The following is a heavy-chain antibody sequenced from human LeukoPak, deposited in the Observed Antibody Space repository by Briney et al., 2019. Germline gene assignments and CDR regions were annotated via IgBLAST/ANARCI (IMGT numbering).Heavy chain of an antibody. J-gene: IGHJ3*02. Sequence: GGSLRLSCAAPGFTFSIYWMHWVRHAPGRRLVWVSRINSDGSSTSYAGSVKGRFTISRDNAKNTLYLKMNSLRAEDTAVYYCARRLAYCGDDCYSFAFDIWGQGKRVTVSS. CDR1: GFTFSIYW. V-gene: IGHV3-74*01. CDR2: INSDGSST. D-gene: IGHD2-21*02. CDR3: ARRLAYCGDDCYSFAFDI.